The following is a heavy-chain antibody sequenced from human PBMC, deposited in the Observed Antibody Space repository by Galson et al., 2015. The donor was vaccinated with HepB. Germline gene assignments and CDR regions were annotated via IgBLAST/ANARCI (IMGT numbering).Heavy chain of an antibody. CDR2: ISSSSSYI. CDR3: ARVPSFYSSGEVAEYFQH. CDR1: GFTFSSYS. D-gene: IGHD6-19*01. V-gene: IGHV3-21*01. J-gene: IGHJ1*01. Sequence: SLRLSCAASGFTFSSYSMNWVRQAPGKGLEWVSSISSSSSYIYYADSVKGRFTISRDNAKNSLYLQMNSLRAEDTAVYYCARVPSFYSSGEVAEYFQHWGQGTLVTVSS.